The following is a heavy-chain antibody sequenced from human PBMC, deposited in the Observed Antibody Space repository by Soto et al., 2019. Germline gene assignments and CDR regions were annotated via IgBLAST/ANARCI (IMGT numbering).Heavy chain of an antibody. CDR1: GFTFSSYA. J-gene: IGHJ6*02. CDR2: ISYDGSNK. CDR3: ARVPHPRSYDFWSGYEYYYYYGMDV. D-gene: IGHD3-3*01. Sequence: QVQLVESGGGVVQPGRSLRLSCAASGFTFSSYAMHWVRQAPGKGLEWVAVISYDGSNKYYADSVKGRFTISRDNSKNTLYLQMNSLRAEDSAVYYCARVPHPRSYDFWSGYEYYYYYGMDVWGQGTTVTVSS. V-gene: IGHV3-30-3*01.